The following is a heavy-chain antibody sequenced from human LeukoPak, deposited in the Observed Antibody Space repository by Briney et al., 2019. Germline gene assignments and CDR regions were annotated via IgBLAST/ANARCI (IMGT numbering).Heavy chain of an antibody. V-gene: IGHV3-7*01. J-gene: IGHJ4*02. D-gene: IGHD2-2*01. Sequence: PGGSLRLSCAASGFTFSSYSMSWVRQAPGKGLEWVAIIKQDGNEIYYVDSMKGRFTISRDNAKNSLYLQMNSLRAEDTAVYYCARDCSSTNCYGNYWGQGTLVTVSS. CDR2: IKQDGNEI. CDR3: ARDCSSTNCYGNY. CDR1: GFTFSSYS.